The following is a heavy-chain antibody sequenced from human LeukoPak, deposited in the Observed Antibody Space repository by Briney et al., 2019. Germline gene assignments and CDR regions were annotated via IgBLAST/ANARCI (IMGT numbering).Heavy chain of an antibody. Sequence: GASVKVSCRASGFMFTRYTISWLRQAPGQGLEWVGWISPYTGNTNYAQKVQGRVTMTTDASTNSAYMELRSLRSDDTAMYYCARVMMTVVTAHAFEIWGLGTMVTVSS. V-gene: IGHV1-18*01. J-gene: IGHJ3*02. CDR2: ISPYTGNT. D-gene: IGHD2-21*02. CDR1: GFMFTRYT. CDR3: ARVMMTVVTAHAFEI.